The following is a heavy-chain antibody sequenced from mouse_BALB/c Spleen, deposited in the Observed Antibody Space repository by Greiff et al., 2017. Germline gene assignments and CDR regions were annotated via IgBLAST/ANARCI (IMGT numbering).Heavy chain of an antibody. CDR2: ISSGGSYT. CDR3: ARALYGSSSAWFAY. J-gene: IGHJ3*01. V-gene: IGHV5-9-4*01. Sequence: EVQRVESGGGLVKPGGSLKLSCAASGFTFSSYAMSWVRQSPEKRLEWVAEISSGGSYTYYPDTVTGRFTISRDNAKNTLYLEMSSLRSEDTAMYYCARALYGSSSAWFAYWGQGTLVTVSA. D-gene: IGHD1-1*01. CDR1: GFTFSSYA.